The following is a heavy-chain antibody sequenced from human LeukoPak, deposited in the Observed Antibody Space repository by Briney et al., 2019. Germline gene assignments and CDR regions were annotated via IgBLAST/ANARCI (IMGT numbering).Heavy chain of an antibody. V-gene: IGHV1-18*01. CDR1: GYTFTSYG. D-gene: IGHD1-1*01. CDR3: ARDQGRGGTTVAY. Sequence: GASVTVSCTASGYTFTSYGISWVRQAPGQGLEWMGWISAYNDYTNYAQKLQGRVTMTPDTSTSTAYMELRSLRSDDTAVYYCARDQGRGGTTVAYWGQGTLVTVSS. CDR2: ISAYNDYT. J-gene: IGHJ4*02.